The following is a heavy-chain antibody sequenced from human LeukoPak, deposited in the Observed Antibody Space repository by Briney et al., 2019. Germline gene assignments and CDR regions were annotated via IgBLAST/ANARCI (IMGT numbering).Heavy chain of an antibody. CDR1: GDSVSANSVT. V-gene: IGHV6-1*01. D-gene: IGHD3-10*01. CDR2: TYYRSKWFY. J-gene: IGHJ4*02. Sequence: SQTLSLTCVISGDSVSANSVTWHWIRQSPSRGLEWLGRTYYRSKWFYGFAPSVRSRITINADTSKNQFSLHLNSVTPEDTAVYYCARAGSGHYTYWGQGTLVTVSS. CDR3: ARAGSGHYTY.